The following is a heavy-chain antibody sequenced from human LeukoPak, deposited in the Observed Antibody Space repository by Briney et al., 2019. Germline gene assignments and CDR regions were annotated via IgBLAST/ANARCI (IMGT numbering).Heavy chain of an antibody. CDR2: ISSSGSNI. J-gene: IGHJ4*02. V-gene: IGHV3-11*01. D-gene: IGHD1-26*01. CDR3: ARDLYSGSYYDY. CDR1: GFTFSDYY. Sequence: GGSLRLSCAASGFTFSDYYMSWVRQAPGKGLEWVSYISSSGSNIYYADCVKGRFTISRDNAKNSLYLQMNSLRAEDTAVYYCARDLYSGSYYDYWGQGTLVTVSS.